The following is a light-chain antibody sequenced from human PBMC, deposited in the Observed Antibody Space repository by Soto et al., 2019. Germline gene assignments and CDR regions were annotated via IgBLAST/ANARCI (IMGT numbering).Light chain of an antibody. CDR2: EVS. V-gene: IGLV2-14*01. J-gene: IGLJ3*02. CDR3: ISYTSSSTWV. CDR1: SNDVGGYNY. Sequence: QSVLTQPASVSGSPGQSITISCTGTSNDVGGYNYVSWYQQHPGKVPKLMIYEVSNRPSGVSDRFSGSRSGNTASLTISGLQAEDESDYYCISYTSSSTWVFGRGTKLTVL.